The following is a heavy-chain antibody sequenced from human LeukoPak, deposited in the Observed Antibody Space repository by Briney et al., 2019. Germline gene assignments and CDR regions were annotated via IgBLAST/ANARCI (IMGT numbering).Heavy chain of an antibody. J-gene: IGHJ5*02. D-gene: IGHD3-10*01. CDR3: ARVIGRVRGFLVMATRWDWFDP. CDR2: INHSGST. CDR1: GGSFSGYY. V-gene: IGHV4-34*01. Sequence: SETLSLTCAVYGGSFSGYYWSWIRQPPGKGLEWIGEINHSGSTNYNPSLKSRVTISVDTSKNQFSLKLSSVTAADAAVYYCARVIGRVRGFLVMATRWDWFDPWGQGTLVTVSS.